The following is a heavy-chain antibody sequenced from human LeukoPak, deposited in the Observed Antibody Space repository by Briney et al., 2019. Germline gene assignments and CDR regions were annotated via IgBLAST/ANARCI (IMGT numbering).Heavy chain of an antibody. J-gene: IGHJ6*02. CDR3: CDGMDV. Sequence: GGSLRLSCEASGFIFGNYYMSWVRQAPGKGLEWVAAINGTGSTTYHADSVKGRFTISRDNSKNTLYLQMNNLRSEDTATYYCCDGMDVWGQGTTVAVSS. V-gene: IGHV3-23*01. CDR1: GFIFGNYY. CDR2: INGTGSTT.